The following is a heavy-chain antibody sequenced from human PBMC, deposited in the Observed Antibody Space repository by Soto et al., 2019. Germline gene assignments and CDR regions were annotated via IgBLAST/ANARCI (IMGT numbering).Heavy chain of an antibody. CDR2: IIYDGSST. D-gene: IGHD3-10*01. J-gene: IGHJ4*02. Sequence: QVQMVESGGGVVQPGTSLRLSCVVTGLTFSGYGMHWVRQAPGKGLEWVADIIYDGSSTYYADAVKGRFTVSRDNSKNILYLQMTSLRGDDTAMYYCAKDQMGRGWRTLDSWGQGTLVIVSS. CDR1: GLTFSGYG. V-gene: IGHV3-30*18. CDR3: AKDQMGRGWRTLDS.